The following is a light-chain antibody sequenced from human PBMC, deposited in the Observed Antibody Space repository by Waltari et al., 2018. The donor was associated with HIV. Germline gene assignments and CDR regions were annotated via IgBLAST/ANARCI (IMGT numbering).Light chain of an antibody. V-gene: IGLV3-19*01. J-gene: IGLJ3*02. Sequence: SSELTQDPAVSVALGQTVRITCQGDSLSNYYASWYQQKPGQAPVLVIYGKNNRPSGIPDRFSGSSSGNTASLTITGTQAEDEADYYCNSRDSSGYHLVFGGGTRLTVL. CDR1: SLSNYY. CDR2: GKN. CDR3: NSRDSSGYHLV.